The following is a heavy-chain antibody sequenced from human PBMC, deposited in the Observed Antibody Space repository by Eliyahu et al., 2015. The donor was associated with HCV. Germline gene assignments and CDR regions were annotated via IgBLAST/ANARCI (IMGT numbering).Heavy chain of an antibody. Sequence: QLQLQESGPGLVKPSETLSLTCTVSGGSISSSSYYWGWIRQPPGKGLEWIGGFHFRGGAPYNPSLKSRVTISVDTSKNQFSLKLSSVTAADTAVYYCASYYDSSGYYYGAHGGCFDYWGQGTLVTVSS. D-gene: IGHD3-22*01. CDR3: ASYYDSSGYYYGAHGGCFDY. V-gene: IGHV4-39*01. CDR1: GGSISSSSYY. CDR2: FHFRGGA. J-gene: IGHJ4*02.